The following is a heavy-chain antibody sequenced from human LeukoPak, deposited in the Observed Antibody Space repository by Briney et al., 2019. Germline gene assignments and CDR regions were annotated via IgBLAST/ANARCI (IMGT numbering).Heavy chain of an antibody. D-gene: IGHD1-26*01. V-gene: IGHV1-46*01. Sequence: GASVKVSCKASGHSFTNYSMHWVRQAPGQGLEWMGLINPTGGSTGYAQKFQGRVTMTRDMSTSTDYMELSSLRSEDTAIYYCARDNSVGDNAWWFDPWGQGTLVTVSS. CDR2: INPTGGST. CDR1: GHSFTNYS. CDR3: ARDNSVGDNAWWFDP. J-gene: IGHJ5*02.